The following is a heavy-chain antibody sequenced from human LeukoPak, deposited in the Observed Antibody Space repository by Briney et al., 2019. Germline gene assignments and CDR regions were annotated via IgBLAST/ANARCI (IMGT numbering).Heavy chain of an antibody. J-gene: IGHJ5*02. CDR3: ARDYGDYNWFDP. Sequence: ASVKVSCKASGYTFTSYYIHWVRQAPGQGLEGMGIINLSGGSTSYAQKFQGRVTMTRDMSTSTVYMDLSSLRSEDPAVYFCARDYGDYNWFDPWGQGTLVTVSS. CDR2: INLSGGST. V-gene: IGHV1-46*01. CDR1: GYTFTSYY. D-gene: IGHD4-17*01.